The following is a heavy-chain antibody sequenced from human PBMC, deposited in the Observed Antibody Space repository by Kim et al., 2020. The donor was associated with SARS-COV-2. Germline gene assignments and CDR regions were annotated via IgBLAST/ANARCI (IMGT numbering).Heavy chain of an antibody. Sequence: ASVKVSCKASGYSFRSYGITWVRQAPGQGLEWVGWISAYNGYTNYEQKFQGRVTITTDTSTSTAYMDLRSLTSDDTAVYYCARDHPILIVPSEDYWGQGTMVTVSS. V-gene: IGHV1-18*01. CDR2: ISAYNGYT. J-gene: IGHJ4*02. D-gene: IGHD3-9*01. CDR1: GYSFRSYG. CDR3: ARDHPILIVPSEDY.